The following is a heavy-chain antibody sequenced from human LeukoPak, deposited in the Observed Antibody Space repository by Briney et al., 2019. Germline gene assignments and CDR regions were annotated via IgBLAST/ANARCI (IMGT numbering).Heavy chain of an antibody. J-gene: IGHJ4*02. V-gene: IGHV4-59*01. CDR1: GGSISSYY. CDR3: ARGPFVYYGSGSPGYFDY. CDR2: IYYSGST. Sequence: SETLSLTCTVSGGSISSYYRSWIRQPPGKGLEWIGYIYYSGSTNYNPSLKSRVTISVDTSKNQFSLKLSSVTAADTAVYYCARGPFVYYGSGSPGYFDYWGQGTLVTVSS. D-gene: IGHD3-10*01.